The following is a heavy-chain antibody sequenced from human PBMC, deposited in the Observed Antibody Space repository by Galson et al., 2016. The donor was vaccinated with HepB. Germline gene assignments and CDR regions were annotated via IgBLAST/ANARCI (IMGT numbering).Heavy chain of an antibody. D-gene: IGHD3-22*01. V-gene: IGHV3-48*02. Sequence: SLRLSCAASGFIFSSYSMNWVRQAPGKGLEWVSYISSSSSTIYYADSVKGRFTISRDNAKKSLYLQMNSLRDEDTAVYYCARGPYDTSYYHYGMDVWGQGTTVTVSS. CDR2: ISSSSSTI. CDR3: ARGPYDTSYYHYGMDV. CDR1: GFIFSSYS. J-gene: IGHJ6*02.